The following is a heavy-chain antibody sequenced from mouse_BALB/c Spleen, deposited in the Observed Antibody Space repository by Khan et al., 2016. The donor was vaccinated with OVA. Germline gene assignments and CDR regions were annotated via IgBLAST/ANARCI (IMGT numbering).Heavy chain of an antibody. Sequence: QIQLEQSGAELARPGASVKMSCKASGYTFTSYTIHWVKQRPGQGLEWIGYINPSNGYTNYNQNFKDKATLTTDKSSTTAYLQLSSLTSDGTAVYNDVSDGACDRSDGCFDYWGQGTLVTVSA. CDR2: INPSNGYT. J-gene: IGHJ3*01. CDR1: GYTFTSYT. CDR3: VSDGACDRSDGCFDY. V-gene: IGHV1-4*01. D-gene: IGHD1-1*01.